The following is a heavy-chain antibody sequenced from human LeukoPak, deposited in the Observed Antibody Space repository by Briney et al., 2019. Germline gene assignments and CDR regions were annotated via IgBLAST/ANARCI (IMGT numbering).Heavy chain of an antibody. J-gene: IGHJ4*02. CDR2: ISGIGTST. CDR3: VPGHQELVPFYFDY. Sequence: GGSLRLSCAPSGFTFSNYAMSWVRQAPGKGLEWVSTISGIGTSTYCADSVKGRFTISRDNSKNTLYLQTNSLRADDTAVYYCVPGHQELVPFYFDYWGQGTLVTVSS. CDR1: GFTFSNYA. D-gene: IGHD2-8*02. V-gene: IGHV3-23*01.